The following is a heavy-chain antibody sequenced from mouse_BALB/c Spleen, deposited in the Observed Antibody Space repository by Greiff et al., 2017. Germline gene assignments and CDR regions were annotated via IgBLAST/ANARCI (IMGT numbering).Heavy chain of an antibody. D-gene: IGHD2-1*01. CDR2: IDPENGNT. Sequence: VQLQQSGAELVRPGALVKLSCKASGFNIKDYYMHWVKQRPEQGLEWIGWIDPENGNTIYDPKFQGKASITADTSSNTAYLQLSSLTSEDTAFYYCARGNYGMDYWGQGTSVTVSS. J-gene: IGHJ4*01. CDR1: GFNIKDYY. CDR3: ARGNYGMDY. V-gene: IGHV14-1*02.